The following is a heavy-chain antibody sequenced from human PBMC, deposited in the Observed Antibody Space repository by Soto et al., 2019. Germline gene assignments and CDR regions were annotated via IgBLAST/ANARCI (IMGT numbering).Heavy chain of an antibody. J-gene: IGHJ5*02. CDR1: GGSISSYY. D-gene: IGHD3-3*01. V-gene: IGHV4-59*01. Sequence: PSETLSLTCTVSGGSISSYYWSWIRQPPGKGLEWIGYIYYSGSTNYNPSLKSRVTISVDTSKTQFSLKMSSVTAEDTAVYYCARGSQSPLRYYDFWSGYMDWFDPWGQGTLVTVSS. CDR2: IYYSGST. CDR3: ARGSQSPLRYYDFWSGYMDWFDP.